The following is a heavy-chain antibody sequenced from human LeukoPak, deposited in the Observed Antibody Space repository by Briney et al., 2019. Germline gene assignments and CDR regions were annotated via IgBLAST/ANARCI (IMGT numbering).Heavy chain of an antibody. CDR2: IYYSGST. CDR3: ARQHGGPAISYY. Sequence: SETLSLTYTVSGGSISSSSYYWGWIRRPPGKGLEWIGSIYYSGSTYYNPSLKSRVTISVDTSKTQFSLKLSSVTAADTAVYYCARQHGGPAISYYWGQGTLVTVSS. V-gene: IGHV4-39*01. D-gene: IGHD2-21*01. CDR1: GGSISSSSYY. J-gene: IGHJ4*02.